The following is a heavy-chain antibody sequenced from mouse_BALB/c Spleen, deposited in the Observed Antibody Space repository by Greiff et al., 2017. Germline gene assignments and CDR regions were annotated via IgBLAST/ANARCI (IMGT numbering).Heavy chain of an antibody. Sequence: EVQVVESGGDLVKPGGSLKLSCAASGFTFSSYGMSWVRQTPDKRLEWVATISSGGSYTYYPDSVKGRFTISRDNAKNTLYLQMSSLKSEDTAMYYCARHGGNYERVWFAYWGQGTLVTVSA. CDR3: ARHGGNYERVWFAY. CDR1: GFTFSSYG. D-gene: IGHD2-1*01. J-gene: IGHJ3*01. CDR2: ISSGGSYT. V-gene: IGHV5-6*01.